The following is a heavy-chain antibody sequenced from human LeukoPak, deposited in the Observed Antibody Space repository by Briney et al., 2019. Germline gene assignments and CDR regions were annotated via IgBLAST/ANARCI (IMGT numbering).Heavy chain of an antibody. CDR3: AGGSHYYDSSGSGDY. V-gene: IGHV3-21*01. D-gene: IGHD3-22*01. Sequence: GGTLRLSCAASGFNLASYMLNWVRQAPGKGLEWVSSISSTGSYIYYADSVKGRFTISRDNPGNVFYLQMDSLRAEDTAVYYCAGGSHYYDSSGSGDYWGQGTLVTVSS. CDR1: GFNLASYM. J-gene: IGHJ4*02. CDR2: ISSTGSYI.